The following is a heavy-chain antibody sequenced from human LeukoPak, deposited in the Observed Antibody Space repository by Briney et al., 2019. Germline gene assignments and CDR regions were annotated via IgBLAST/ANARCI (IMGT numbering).Heavy chain of an antibody. D-gene: IGHD6-19*01. Sequence: SGGSLRLSCAASGFAFSNYDMLWVGQATGKGLEWVSAINTAADTYYPDSVKGRFTISRENAKSSLYLQMNSLRVGDTAVYYCVRAPPGTGWLIDHWGQGTLVAVSS. J-gene: IGHJ4*02. CDR3: VRAPPGTGWLIDH. V-gene: IGHV3-13*04. CDR2: INTAADT. CDR1: GFAFSNYD.